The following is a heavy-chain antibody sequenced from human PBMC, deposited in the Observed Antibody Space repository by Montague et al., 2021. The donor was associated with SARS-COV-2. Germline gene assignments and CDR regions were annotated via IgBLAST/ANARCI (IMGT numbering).Heavy chain of an antibody. CDR2: IFYTGRD. CDR3: AGGEITRRGLIYYYDMDV. Sequence: SETLSLTCTVSSDSVSSGKYFWTWNRPPPGQELEWNGYIFYTGRDNYNLSLKSRVTISVDKSKNQLSLKLSSVTAADTAVYYCAGGEITRRGLIYYYDMDVWGQGTTVTVSS. J-gene: IGHJ6*02. CDR1: SDSVSSGKYF. V-gene: IGHV4-61*01. D-gene: IGHD1-20*01.